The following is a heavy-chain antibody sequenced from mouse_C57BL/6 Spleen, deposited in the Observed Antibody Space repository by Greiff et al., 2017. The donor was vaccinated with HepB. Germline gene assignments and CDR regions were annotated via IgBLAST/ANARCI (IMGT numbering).Heavy chain of an antibody. CDR1: GFNFSDYG. V-gene: IGHV5-17*01. D-gene: IGHD1-1*01. CDR2: ISSGSSTI. CDR3: ARKRYYGSSPFDY. J-gene: IGHJ2*01. Sequence: EVQLVESGGGLVKPGGSLKLSCAASGFNFSDYGMHWVRQAPEKGLEWVAYISSGSSTIYYADTVKGRFTISRDNAKNTRFLQMTSLRSEDTAMYYCARKRYYGSSPFDYWGQGTTLTVSS.